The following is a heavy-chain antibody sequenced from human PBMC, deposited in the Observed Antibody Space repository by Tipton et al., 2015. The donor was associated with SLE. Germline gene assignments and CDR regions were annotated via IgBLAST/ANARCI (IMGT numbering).Heavy chain of an antibody. CDR2: INHSGST. D-gene: IGHD4-17*01. J-gene: IGHJ4*02. CDR1: GGSFRGYY. Sequence: GLVKPSETLSLTCAVYGGSFRGYYCSWVRPPPGKGVGGGGEINHSGSTNYNPSLKSRVTISVDTSKNQFSLKLTSLTAADTAVYYCARGLYGDEPGYWGQGTLVTVSS. CDR3: ARGLYGDEPGY. V-gene: IGHV4-34*01.